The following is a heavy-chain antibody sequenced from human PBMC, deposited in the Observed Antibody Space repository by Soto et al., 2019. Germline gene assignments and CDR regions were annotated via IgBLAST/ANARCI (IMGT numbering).Heavy chain of an antibody. CDR1: GYTFTSYD. D-gene: IGHD3-3*01. V-gene: IGHV1-8*01. CDR3: ARGRDYTDYDLWSGYQKHAP. CDR2: MNPNSGNT. J-gene: IGHJ5*02. Sequence: ASVKVSCKASGYTFTSYDINWVRQTTGQGLEWMGWMNPNSGNTGYAQKFQGRVTMTRNTSISTAYMELSSLRSEDTAVYYCARGRDYTDYDLWSGYQKHAPWGQGTLVTVSS.